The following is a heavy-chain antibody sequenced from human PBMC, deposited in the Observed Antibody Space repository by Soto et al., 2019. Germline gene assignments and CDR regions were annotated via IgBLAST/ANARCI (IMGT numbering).Heavy chain of an antibody. CDR3: ATETVTTSPDFGKLLYSAFDI. Sequence: PGGSLRLSCAASGFTFSNVWMSWVRQAPGKGLEWVGRIKSKTAGGATDYAAPVKGRFTISRDDSKNTVFLQTNSLKSEDTAVYYCATETVTTSPDFGKLLYSAFDIWGRGTMVTVSS. CDR1: GFTFSNVW. J-gene: IGHJ3*02. D-gene: IGHD3-10*01. V-gene: IGHV3-15*01. CDR2: IKSKTAGGAT.